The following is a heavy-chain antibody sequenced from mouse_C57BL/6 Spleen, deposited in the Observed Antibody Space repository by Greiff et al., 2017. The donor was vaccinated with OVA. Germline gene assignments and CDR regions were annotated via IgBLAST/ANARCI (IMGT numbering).Heavy chain of an antibody. V-gene: IGHV5-4*01. CDR1: GFTFSSYA. D-gene: IGHD2-1*01. CDR3: ARGERDYGNYDY. CDR2: ISDGGSYT. Sequence: DVQLVESGGGLVKPGGSLKLSCAASGFTFSSYAMSWVRQTPEKRLEWVATISDGGSYTYYPDNVKGRFTISRDNAKNNLYLQMSHLKSEDTAMYYCARGERDYGNYDYWGQGTSVTVSS. J-gene: IGHJ4*01.